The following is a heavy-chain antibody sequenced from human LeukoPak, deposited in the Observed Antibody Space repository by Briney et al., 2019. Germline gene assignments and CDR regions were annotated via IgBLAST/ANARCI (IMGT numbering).Heavy chain of an antibody. J-gene: IGHJ6*03. Sequence: GESLQISCQGSGYSFTSYWIGWVRQMPGKGLEWMGIIYPGDSDTRYSPSFQGQVTISADKSISTAYLQWSSLKASDTAMYCCARHHTFPYYYYMDVWGKGTTVTVSS. CDR1: GYSFTSYW. CDR3: ARHHTFPYYYYMDV. CDR2: IYPGDSDT. V-gene: IGHV5-51*01. D-gene: IGHD2-2*02.